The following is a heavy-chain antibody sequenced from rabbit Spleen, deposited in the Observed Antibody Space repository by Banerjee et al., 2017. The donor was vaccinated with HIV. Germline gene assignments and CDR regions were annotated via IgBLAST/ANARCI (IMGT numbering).Heavy chain of an antibody. V-gene: IGHV1S45*01. CDR3: ARDGYSRGWGIVLYYFNL. J-gene: IGHJ4*01. Sequence: QEQLEESGGGLVKPEGSLTLTCKASGFSFSSSDYICWVRQAPGKGLEWISCIAGSSSGFTYSATWATGRFTISKTSSTTVTLQMTSLTAADTATYFCARDGYSRGWGIVLYYFNLWGQGPLVTVS. CDR1: GFSFSSSDY. D-gene: IGHD4-1*01. CDR2: IAGSSSGFT.